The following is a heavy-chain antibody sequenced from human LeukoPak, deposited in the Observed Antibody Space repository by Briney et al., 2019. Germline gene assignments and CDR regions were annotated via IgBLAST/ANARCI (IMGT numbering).Heavy chain of an antibody. D-gene: IGHD6-19*01. CDR2: INHSGST. Sequence: SETLSLTCAVYGGSFSDYYWTWIRQPPGKGLEWIGEINHSGSTKYSPSLKSRVTISVDTSKNQFSLKLSSVTAADTAVYYCARYYLQWLARSTNWFDPWGQGTLVTVSS. CDR3: ARYYLQWLARSTNWFDP. CDR1: GGSFSDYY. J-gene: IGHJ5*02. V-gene: IGHV4-34*01.